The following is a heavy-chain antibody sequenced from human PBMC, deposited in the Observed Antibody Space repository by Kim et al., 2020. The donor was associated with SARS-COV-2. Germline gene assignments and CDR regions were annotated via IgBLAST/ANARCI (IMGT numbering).Heavy chain of an antibody. D-gene: IGHD3-9*01. V-gene: IGHV3-9*01. CDR2: ISWNSGSI. CDR1: GFTFDDYA. CDR3: AKGSDILTGYYRGYFDY. J-gene: IGHJ4*02. Sequence: GGSLRLSCAASGFTFDDYAMHWVRQAPGKGLEWVSGISWNSGSIGYADSVKGRFTISRDNAKNSLYLQMNSLRAEDTALYYCAKGSDILTGYYRGYFDYWGQGTLVTVSS.